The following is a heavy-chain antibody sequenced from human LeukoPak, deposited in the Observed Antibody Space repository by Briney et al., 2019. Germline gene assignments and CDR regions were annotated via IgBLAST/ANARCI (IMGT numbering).Heavy chain of an antibody. V-gene: IGHV1-24*01. Sequence: ASVKVSCKVSGYTLTELSMHWVRQAPGKGLEWMGVFDPEDGETIYSQKFQGRVTMTEDTTTDTAYMELSSLRSEDTAVYYCARSMVRGVIITLGAFDIWGQGTMVTVSS. CDR3: ARSMVRGVIITLGAFDI. J-gene: IGHJ3*02. CDR2: FDPEDGET. CDR1: GYTLTELS. D-gene: IGHD3-10*01.